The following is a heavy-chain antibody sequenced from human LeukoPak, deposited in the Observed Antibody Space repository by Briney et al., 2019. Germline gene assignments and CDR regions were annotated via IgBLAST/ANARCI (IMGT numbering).Heavy chain of an antibody. J-gene: IGHJ3*02. CDR1: GYTLTELS. Sequence: GASVKVSCKVSGYTLTELSMHWVRQAPGKGLEWMGGFDPEGGETIYAQKFQGRVTMTEDTSTDTAYMELSSLRSEDTAMYYCATLVDGSGSYYYFDAFDIWGQGTMVTVSS. V-gene: IGHV1-24*01. D-gene: IGHD3-10*01. CDR3: ATLVDGSGSYYYFDAFDI. CDR2: FDPEGGET.